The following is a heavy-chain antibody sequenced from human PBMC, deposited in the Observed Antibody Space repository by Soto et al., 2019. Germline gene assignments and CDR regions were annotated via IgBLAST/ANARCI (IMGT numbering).Heavy chain of an antibody. Sequence: PGLTLRRSWAASAFTFENHWTHWFRQAPGKGLEWVSRINSDGSTTDYADSVNGRFPVSRDNAKNTLYLQMNSLRAGDTAVYYCATAEAEYWGTGTLVIVSS. D-gene: IGHD6-13*01. V-gene: IGHV3-74*01. J-gene: IGHJ4*02. CDR2: INSDGSTT. CDR3: ATAEAEY. CDR1: AFTFENHW.